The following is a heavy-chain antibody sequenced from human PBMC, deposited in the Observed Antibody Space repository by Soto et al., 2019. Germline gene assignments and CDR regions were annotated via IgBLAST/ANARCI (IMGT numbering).Heavy chain of an antibody. V-gene: IGHV4-34*01. CDR2: INHSGST. CDR1: GGSFSGYY. CDR3: ARRPPYYDYIWGSYRYTGNWFDP. D-gene: IGHD3-16*02. Sequence: PSETLSLTCAVYGGSFSGYYWSWIRQPPGKGLEWIGEINHSGSTNYNPSLKSRVTISVDTSKNQFSLKLSSVTAADTAVYYCARRPPYYDYIWGSYRYTGNWFDPWGQGTLVTV. J-gene: IGHJ5*02.